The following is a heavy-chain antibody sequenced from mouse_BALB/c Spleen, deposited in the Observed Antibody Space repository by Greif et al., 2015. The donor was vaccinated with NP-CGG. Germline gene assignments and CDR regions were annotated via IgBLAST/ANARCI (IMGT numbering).Heavy chain of an antibody. V-gene: IGHV1-7*01. CDR2: INPSTGYT. CDR1: GYTFTSYW. D-gene: IGHD1-1*01. J-gene: IGHJ2*01. Sequence: VQLQQSGAELAEPGASVKMSCKASGYTFTSYWMHWVKQRPGQGLEWIGYINPSTGYTEYNQKFKDKATLTADKSSSTAYMQLSSLTSEDSAVYYCANYYGSSYYFDYWGQGTTLTVSS. CDR3: ANYYGSSYYFDY.